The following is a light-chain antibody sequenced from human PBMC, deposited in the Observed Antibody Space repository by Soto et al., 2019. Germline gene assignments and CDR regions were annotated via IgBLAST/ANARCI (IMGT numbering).Light chain of an antibody. CDR1: QSVSSNY. V-gene: IGKV3-20*01. J-gene: IGKJ4*01. CDR3: QRYGTSLPLT. CDR2: GAS. Sequence: EIVLTQSPGTLSLSPGDRATLSCRASQSVSSNYLAWYQQKPGQAPRLLIYGASSRATGIPDRFSGSGSGTDFTLPISRLEPEDFAVYYCQRYGTSLPLTFGGGTKVAIK.